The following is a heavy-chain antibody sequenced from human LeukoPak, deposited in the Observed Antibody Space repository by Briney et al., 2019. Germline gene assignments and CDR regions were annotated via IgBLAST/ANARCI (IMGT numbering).Heavy chain of an antibody. CDR2: INHSGST. V-gene: IGHV4-34*01. CDR1: GGSFSGYY. Sequence: SETLSLTCAVYGGSFSGYYWSWIRQPPGKGLEWIGEINHSGSTNYDPPLKSRVTISVDTSKNQFSLKLSSVTAADTAVYYCARGRNAQLPRGYYYYYGMDVWGKGTTVTVSS. D-gene: IGHD2-2*01. CDR3: ARGRNAQLPRGYYYYYGMDV. J-gene: IGHJ6*04.